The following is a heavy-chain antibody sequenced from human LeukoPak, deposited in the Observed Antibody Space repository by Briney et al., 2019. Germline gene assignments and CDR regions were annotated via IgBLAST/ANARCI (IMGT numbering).Heavy chain of an antibody. J-gene: IGHJ4*02. Sequence: GGSLRLSCAASGFTFSSYGMHWVRQAPGKGLDWVAFMHHDGSNKYYADSVKGRFTISRDNAKNSLYLQMNSLRAEDTAVYYCARDLMGIAYRGAFYYWGQGTLVTVSS. CDR3: ARDLMGIAYRGAFYY. D-gene: IGHD6-13*01. V-gene: IGHV3-30*02. CDR2: MHHDGSNK. CDR1: GFTFSSYG.